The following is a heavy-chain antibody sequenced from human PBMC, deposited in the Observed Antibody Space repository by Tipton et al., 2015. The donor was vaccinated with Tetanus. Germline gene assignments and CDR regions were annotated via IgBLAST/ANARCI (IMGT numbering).Heavy chain of an antibody. Sequence: SLRLSCTASGFTFRSYWMHWVRQAPGKGLVWVSRIHTDGTTTTYADSVKGRFTISRDNAKNTLFLQMNSLRAEDTAVYYCARGHWGLDYWGQGTLVTVSS. D-gene: IGHD7-27*01. CDR3: ARGHWGLDY. CDR2: IHTDGTTT. CDR1: GFTFRSYW. J-gene: IGHJ4*02. V-gene: IGHV3-74*03.